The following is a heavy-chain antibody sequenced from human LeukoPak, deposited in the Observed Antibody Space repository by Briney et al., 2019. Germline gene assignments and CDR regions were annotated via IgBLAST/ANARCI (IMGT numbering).Heavy chain of an antibody. Sequence: GGSLRLSCAASGFTFSSYGMHWVRQAPGKGLEWVAVISYDGSNKYYVDSVKGRFTISRDNSKNTLYLQMNSLRAEDTAVYYCAKVAHYDSSGYLVDYWGQGTLVTVSS. CDR2: ISYDGSNK. J-gene: IGHJ4*02. V-gene: IGHV3-30*18. CDR1: GFTFSSYG. CDR3: AKVAHYDSSGYLVDY. D-gene: IGHD3-22*01.